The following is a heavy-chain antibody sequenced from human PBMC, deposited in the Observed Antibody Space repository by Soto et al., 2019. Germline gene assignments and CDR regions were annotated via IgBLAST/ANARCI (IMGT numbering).Heavy chain of an antibody. CDR3: AKGLDRASLDF. V-gene: IGHV3-23*01. CDR1: GFTFSSYA. Sequence: GGSLRLSCAASGFTFSSYAMSWVRQAPGKGLEWVSAITASSGNTYYADSVKGRFTISRDNSKNTLYLQMSSLRAGDTAIYYCAKGLDRASLDFWGQGALVTVSS. CDR2: ITASSGNT. D-gene: IGHD1-1*01. J-gene: IGHJ4*02.